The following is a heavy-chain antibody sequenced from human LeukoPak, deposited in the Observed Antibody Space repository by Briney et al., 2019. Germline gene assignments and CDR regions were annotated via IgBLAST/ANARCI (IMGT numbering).Heavy chain of an antibody. CDR2: IYPGDSDT. CDR1: EYNFTNYW. V-gene: IGHV5-51*01. J-gene: IGHJ4*02. Sequence: GGSPKISCQGSEYNFTNYWIGWVRQMPGKGLEWMGIIYPGDSDTRYSPSFQGQVTISADKSISTAYLQWSSLKASDIAMYYCARPYSISWSPVDSWGQGTLVTVSS. D-gene: IGHD6-13*01. CDR3: ARPYSISWSPVDS.